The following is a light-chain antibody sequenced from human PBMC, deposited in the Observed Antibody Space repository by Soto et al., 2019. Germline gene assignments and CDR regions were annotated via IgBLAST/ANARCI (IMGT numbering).Light chain of an antibody. CDR3: QQYGSSAWT. V-gene: IGKV3-20*01. J-gene: IGKJ1*01. CDR2: GAS. Sequence: EIVSTQSPGTLSLSPGERATLSCRASQSVSSSYLAWYQQKPGQAPRLLIYGASSRATGIPDRFSGSGSGTDFTLTIRRLEPEEFAVYYCQQYGSSAWTVGQGTKVDIK. CDR1: QSVSSSY.